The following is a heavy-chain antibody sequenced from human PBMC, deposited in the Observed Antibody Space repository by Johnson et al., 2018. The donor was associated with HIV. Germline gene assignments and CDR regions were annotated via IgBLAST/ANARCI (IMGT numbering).Heavy chain of an antibody. CDR2: IYSGGST. Sequence: VQLVESGGGLIQPGGSLRLSCAASGFTVSSNYMSWVRQAPGKGLEWVSVIYSGGSTYYADSVRGRFTISRDNSRNTLYLQMHSLRAGDTAMYYCARDGESQQLPLGDAFDVWGQGTMVTVSS. CDR3: ARDGESQQLPLGDAFDV. J-gene: IGHJ3*01. CDR1: GFTVSSNY. D-gene: IGHD6-13*01. V-gene: IGHV3-53*01.